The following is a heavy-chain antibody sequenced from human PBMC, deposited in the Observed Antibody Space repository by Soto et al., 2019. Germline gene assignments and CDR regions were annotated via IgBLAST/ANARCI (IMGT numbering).Heavy chain of an antibody. Sequence: EVQLVESGGGLVQPGGSLTLSCSASGFSFSSYAIHWVRQAPGKGLEYVAVIASHGGRTYYSGSVKGRFTTSRYNSTNTASSQMSRLSSEASAFYFWVKDLTPNWNYPGMDVLGQGITVTVSS. D-gene: IGHD1-20*01. V-gene: IGHV3-64D*08. J-gene: IGHJ6*02. CDR3: VKDLTPNWNYPGMDV. CDR1: GFSFSSYA. CDR2: IASHGGRT.